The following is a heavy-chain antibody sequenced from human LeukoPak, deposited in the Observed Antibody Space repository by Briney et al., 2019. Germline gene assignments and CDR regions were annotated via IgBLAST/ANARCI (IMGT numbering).Heavy chain of an antibody. V-gene: IGHV3-23*01. D-gene: IGHD3-22*01. J-gene: IGHJ4*02. CDR1: GFTFSSYA. CDR2: ISGSGGST. Sequence: PGGSLRLSCAASGFTFSSYAMSWVRQAPGKGLEWVSAISGSGGSTYYADSVEGRFTISRDNSKNTLYLQMNSLRAEDTAVYYCARKMATYYYDSSGYYLPQGVDYWGQGTLVTVSS. CDR3: ARKMATYYYDSSGYYLPQGVDY.